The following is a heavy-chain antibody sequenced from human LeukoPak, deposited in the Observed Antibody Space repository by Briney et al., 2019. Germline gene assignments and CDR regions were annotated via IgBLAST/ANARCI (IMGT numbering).Heavy chain of an antibody. D-gene: IGHD3-10*01. V-gene: IGHV4-59*01. CDR1: GGSISSYY. J-gene: IGHJ5*02. CDR3: ARVRITMVRGRPNWFDP. Sequence: SETLSLTCTVSGGSISSYYWSWIRQPPGKGLEWIGYIYYSASTNYNPSLKSRVTISVDTSKNQLSLKLSSVTAADTAVYYCARVRITMVRGRPNWFDPWGQGTLVTVSS. CDR2: IYYSAST.